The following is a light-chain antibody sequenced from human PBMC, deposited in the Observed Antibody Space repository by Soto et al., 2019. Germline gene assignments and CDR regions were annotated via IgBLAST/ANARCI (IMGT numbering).Light chain of an antibody. CDR2: GDS. CDR3: QNYYNWPIN. Sequence: MTQSPATLSLSAGDSATLSCRGSQSVSSNLAWYQQKTGQAPRILIYGDSTRATGIPDRLSGSGSGTKLNLTISRLQSEDFAVYNCQNYYNWPINFGQGTRLEIK. CDR1: QSVSSN. V-gene: IGKV3D-15*01. J-gene: IGKJ5*01.